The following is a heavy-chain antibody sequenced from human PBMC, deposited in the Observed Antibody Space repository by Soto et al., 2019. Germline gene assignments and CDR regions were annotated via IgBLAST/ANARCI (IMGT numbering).Heavy chain of an antibody. V-gene: IGHV4-31*03. CDR2: ITYRGTT. Sequence: SETLSLTCTVSGRSISSGGYYWTWMRQHPVRGLEWLGYITYRGTTSYNPSLKSRLTVSVDTSKNQFSLKLSSVTAADTAVYYCARETYGDYVGYFDPWGQGVQVT. CDR1: GRSISSGGYY. D-gene: IGHD4-17*01. CDR3: ARETYGDYVGYFDP. J-gene: IGHJ5*02.